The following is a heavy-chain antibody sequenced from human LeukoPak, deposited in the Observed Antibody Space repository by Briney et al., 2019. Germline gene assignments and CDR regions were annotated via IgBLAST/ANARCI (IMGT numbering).Heavy chain of an antibody. CDR3: ARGDEYYYDSRFDY. D-gene: IGHD3-22*01. V-gene: IGHV4-39*07. CDR1: GGSLSSSSYY. Sequence: SETLSLTCTVSGGSLSSSSYYWGWIRQPPGKGLEWIGNIYYSGSTYYNPSLKSRVTISVDTSKNQFSLKLSSVTAADTAVYYCARGDEYYYDSRFDYWGQGTLVTVSS. CDR2: IYYSGST. J-gene: IGHJ4*02.